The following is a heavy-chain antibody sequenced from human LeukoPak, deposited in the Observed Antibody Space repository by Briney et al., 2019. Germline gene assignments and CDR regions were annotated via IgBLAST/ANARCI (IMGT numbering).Heavy chain of an antibody. V-gene: IGHV5-51*01. CDR1: GYSFTSYW. D-gene: IGHD3-22*01. Sequence: GESLKISCKGSGYSFTSYWIGWVRQMPGKGLEWMGIIYPGDSDTRYSPSFQGQVTISADKSISTAYLQWSSLKASDTAMYYCARPDYYDSSGYYANAFDIWGQGTMVTVSS. J-gene: IGHJ3*02. CDR2: IYPGDSDT. CDR3: ARPDYYDSSGYYANAFDI.